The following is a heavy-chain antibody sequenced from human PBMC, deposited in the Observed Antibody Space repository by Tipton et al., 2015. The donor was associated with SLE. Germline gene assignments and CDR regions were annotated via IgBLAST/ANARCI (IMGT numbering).Heavy chain of an antibody. Sequence: TLSLTCTVSGGSISSYYWSWIRQPPGKGLEWIGYIYYSGSTNYNPSLKSRVTISVDTSKNQFPLKLSSVTAADTAVYYCARRSQGFYDYVWGSYRPTTVRRGAFDIWGQGTMVTVSS. J-gene: IGHJ3*02. CDR1: GGSISSYY. CDR2: IYYSGST. CDR3: ARRSQGFYDYVWGSYRPTTVRRGAFDI. V-gene: IGHV4-59*08. D-gene: IGHD3-16*02.